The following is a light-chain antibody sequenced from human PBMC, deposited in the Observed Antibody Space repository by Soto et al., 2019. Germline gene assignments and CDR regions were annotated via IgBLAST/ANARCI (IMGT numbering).Light chain of an antibody. CDR3: AAWDDSLSGRV. CDR1: SSNIGSNY. J-gene: IGLJ3*02. Sequence: QSVLTQPPSASGTPGQRVTISCSGSSSNIGSNYVYWHQQLPGTAPKLLIFGNNQRPSGVPDRFSGSKSGTSASLAISGLRSEDEADYYCAAWDDSLSGRVFGGGTKLTVL. CDR2: GNN. V-gene: IGLV1-47*01.